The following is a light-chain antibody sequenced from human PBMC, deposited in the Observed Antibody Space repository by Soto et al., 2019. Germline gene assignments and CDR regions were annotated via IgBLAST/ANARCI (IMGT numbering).Light chain of an antibody. V-gene: IGKV1-39*01. CDR3: QQSYSTGT. Sequence: DIQMTQSQSSLSASVGDRVTITCRSSQSILTNLNWYPQXPGKAPKVLIYAASSLQSGVPSRCSGSGSGKDFTLTISSLQPEYLATYYYQQSYSTGTFGQGTKVDIK. J-gene: IGKJ1*01. CDR2: AAS. CDR1: QSILTN.